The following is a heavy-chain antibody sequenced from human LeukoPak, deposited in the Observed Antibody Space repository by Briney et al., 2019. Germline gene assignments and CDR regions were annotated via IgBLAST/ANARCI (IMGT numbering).Heavy chain of an antibody. V-gene: IGHV3-23*01. CDR2: ISDSGGNT. CDR1: GFTFDSYA. D-gene: IGHD1-26*01. Sequence: GSLRLSCAASGFTFDSYAMSWVRQAPGKGLEWVSGISDSGGNTYYADSVKGRFTISRDNSKNTLYLQMNSLRAEDTAVYYCAKDLSGSNLVDYWGQGTLVTVSS. J-gene: IGHJ4*02. CDR3: AKDLSGSNLVDY.